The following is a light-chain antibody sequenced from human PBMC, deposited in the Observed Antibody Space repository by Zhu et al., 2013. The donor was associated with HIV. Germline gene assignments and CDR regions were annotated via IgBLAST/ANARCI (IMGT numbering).Light chain of an antibody. Sequence: EIVLTQSPGTLSLSPGEGATVSCRASQSVTSNYLAWYQLKPGQAPRLLIYGASKRANGIPDRFSGGGSGTDFTLTISRLEPEDFAVYYCQQYGSSPLTFGQGTKVEIK. V-gene: IGKV3-20*01. CDR2: GAS. CDR3: QQYGSSPLT. J-gene: IGKJ1*01. CDR1: QSVTSNY.